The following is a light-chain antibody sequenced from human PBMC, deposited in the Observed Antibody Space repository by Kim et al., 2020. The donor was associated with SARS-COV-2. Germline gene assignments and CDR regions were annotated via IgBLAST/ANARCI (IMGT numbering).Light chain of an antibody. CDR1: SSYVGGYNY. J-gene: IGLJ2*01. CDR2: DVS. Sequence: SITISCTGTSSYVGGYNYVSWYQQHPGKAPKLLIYDVSSRPSGVSHRFSGSKSGSTASLTISGLQAEDEADYYCSSYTSSSTLDVLFGGGTQLTVL. CDR3: SSYTSSSTLDVL. V-gene: IGLV2-14*03.